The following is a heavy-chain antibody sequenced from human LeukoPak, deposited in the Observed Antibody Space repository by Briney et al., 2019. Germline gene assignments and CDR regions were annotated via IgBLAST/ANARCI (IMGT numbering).Heavy chain of an antibody. V-gene: IGHV3-21*01. CDR1: GFTFSSYS. CDR2: ISSSSSYI. Sequence: GGSLRLSCAASGFTFSSYSMNWFRQAPGKGLEWVSSISSSSSYIYYADSVKGRFTISRDNAKNSLYLQMNSLRAEDTAVYYCARAQAYGGNSFFLYWGQGTLVTVSS. CDR3: ARAQAYGGNSFFLY. D-gene: IGHD4-23*01. J-gene: IGHJ4*02.